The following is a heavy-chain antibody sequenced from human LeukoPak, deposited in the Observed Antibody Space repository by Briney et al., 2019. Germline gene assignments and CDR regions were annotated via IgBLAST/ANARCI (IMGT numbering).Heavy chain of an antibody. CDR1: GFTLSSYS. CDR3: ACRRVGATYYFDY. J-gene: IGHJ4*02. CDR2: ISSSSSTI. V-gene: IGHV3-48*01. D-gene: IGHD1-26*01. Sequence: GGSLRLSCAASGFTLSSYSMNWVRQAPGKGLEWVSYISSSSSTIYYADSVKGRFTISRDNAKDSLYLQMNSLRADDTAVYYCACRRVGATYYFDYWGQGTLVTVSS.